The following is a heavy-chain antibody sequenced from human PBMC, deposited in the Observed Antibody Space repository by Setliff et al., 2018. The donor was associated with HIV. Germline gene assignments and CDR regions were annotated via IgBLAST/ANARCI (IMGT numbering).Heavy chain of an antibody. D-gene: IGHD6-6*01. J-gene: IGHJ6*02. CDR1: GGSISSYC. CDR2: IFSSGST. Sequence: SETLSLTCTVSGGSISSYCWNWIRQSPGRGLEWIGFIFSSGSTKYNPSLQSRVTMSIDTSKNQFSLKLTSVTAADTAVYYCARSPSYSSSFSYYYYSMDVWGQGTTVTVSS. V-gene: IGHV4-4*09. CDR3: ARSPSYSSSFSYYYYSMDV.